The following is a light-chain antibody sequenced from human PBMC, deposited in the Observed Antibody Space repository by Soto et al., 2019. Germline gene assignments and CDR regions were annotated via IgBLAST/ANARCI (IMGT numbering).Light chain of an antibody. J-gene: IGKJ1*01. CDR1: QSVSRN. Sequence: EIVLTQSPATLSFFPGERATLSCRASQSVSRNLAWYQQKPGQAPRLLIYAASARATGIPARFSGSGSGTEFTLTINSLQPDDFATYYCQQYKSYWTFGQGT. CDR3: QQYKSYWT. V-gene: IGKV3D-15*01. CDR2: AAS.